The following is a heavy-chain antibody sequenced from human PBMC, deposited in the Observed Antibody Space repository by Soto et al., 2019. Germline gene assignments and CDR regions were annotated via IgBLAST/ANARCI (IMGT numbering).Heavy chain of an antibody. D-gene: IGHD2-21*01. V-gene: IGHV4-31*02. CDR3: ARGELWWDS. Sequence: WTWIRRHPGKGLEWIGLIHYSGNDFYSPSLKSRVIRSLDTSKNQFSLRLNSVTAADTDVYYCARGELWWDSWGQGSLVTVSS. J-gene: IGHJ4*02. CDR2: IHYSGND.